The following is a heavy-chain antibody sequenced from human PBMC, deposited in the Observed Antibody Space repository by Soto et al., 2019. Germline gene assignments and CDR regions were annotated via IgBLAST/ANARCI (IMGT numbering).Heavy chain of an antibody. Sequence: QEEVVQSGAEVKKPGSSVNVSCKASGGTFASYSITWVRQAPGQRLEWMGEIIPLLKTVNYAQKFQGRVTITGDRSTSTGYMALSRLRSDDTAVYYCARDPVDLFGYMDVWGHGTTVTVS. CDR3: ARDPVDLFGYMDV. J-gene: IGHJ6*02. V-gene: IGHV1-69*06. CDR1: GGTFASYS. CDR2: IIPLLKTV. D-gene: IGHD6-25*01.